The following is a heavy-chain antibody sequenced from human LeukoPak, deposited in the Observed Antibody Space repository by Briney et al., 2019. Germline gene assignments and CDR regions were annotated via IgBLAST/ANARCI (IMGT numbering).Heavy chain of an antibody. V-gene: IGHV3-30*02. D-gene: IGHD2-8*01. CDR2: IRYDGSNK. J-gene: IGHJ4*02. CDR1: GFTFSSYG. Sequence: PGGSLRLSCAASGFTFSSYGMHWVRQAPGKGLEWVAFIRYDGSNKYYADSVKGRFTISRDNSKNTLYLQMNSLRAEDTAVYYCARDKYDPFDYWGQGTLVTVSS. CDR3: ARDKYDPFDY.